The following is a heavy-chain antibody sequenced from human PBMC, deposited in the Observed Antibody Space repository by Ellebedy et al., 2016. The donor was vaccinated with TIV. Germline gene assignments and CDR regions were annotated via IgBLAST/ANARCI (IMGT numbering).Heavy chain of an antibody. CDR1: GFTFGSYS. Sequence: GESLKISCAASGFTFGSYSMNWVRQAPGKGLEWVSHISSSSSTIYYADSVKGRFTISRDNAKNSLYLQMNSLRAEDTAVYYCARVGASTGNPYAFDIWGQGTMVTVSS. CDR2: ISSSSSTI. V-gene: IGHV3-48*04. J-gene: IGHJ3*02. D-gene: IGHD1-1*01. CDR3: ARVGASTGNPYAFDI.